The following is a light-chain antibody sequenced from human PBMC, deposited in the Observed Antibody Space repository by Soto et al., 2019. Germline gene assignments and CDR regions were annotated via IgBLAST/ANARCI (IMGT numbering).Light chain of an antibody. J-gene: IGKJ1*01. CDR3: QQYNNYPRT. Sequence: DIQMTQSPSTLSASIGDRVTITCQASESIRTWLAWYQHKPGKAPKFLIYDASTLESGVPSRFSGSGSGTDFTLTISSLQPDDFATYYCQQYNNYPRTFGQGTKVDIK. CDR1: ESIRTW. V-gene: IGKV1-5*01. CDR2: DAS.